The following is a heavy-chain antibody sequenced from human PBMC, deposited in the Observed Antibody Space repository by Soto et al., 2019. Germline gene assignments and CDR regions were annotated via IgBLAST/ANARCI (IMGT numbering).Heavy chain of an antibody. D-gene: IGHD5-18*01. CDR1: GFTFSDYY. V-gene: IGHV3-11*01. CDR3: GRERHSYGPCYYDY. CDR2: ITSSGSTT. J-gene: IGHJ4*02. Sequence: QVQLVESGGDLVKPGGSLRLSCAASGFTFSDYYMSWIHQAPGKGLEWVSSITSSGSTTYYTDSVKGRFTISSDNAKNSLYLQRNSLRAEDPAVYYRGRERHSYGPCYYDYWGQGTLVTVSS.